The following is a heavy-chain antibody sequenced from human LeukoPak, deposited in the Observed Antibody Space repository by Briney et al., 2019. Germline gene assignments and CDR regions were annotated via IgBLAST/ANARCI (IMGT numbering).Heavy chain of an antibody. Sequence: GGSLRLSCAASGSTFSSYGMHWVRQAPGKGLEWVAFIRYDGSNKYCADSVKGRFTISRDNSKNTLYLQMNSLRAEDTAVYYCAKDRGLTGDLGGFDYWGQGTLVTVSS. D-gene: IGHD7-27*01. J-gene: IGHJ4*02. V-gene: IGHV3-30*02. CDR3: AKDRGLTGDLGGFDY. CDR1: GSTFSSYG. CDR2: IRYDGSNK.